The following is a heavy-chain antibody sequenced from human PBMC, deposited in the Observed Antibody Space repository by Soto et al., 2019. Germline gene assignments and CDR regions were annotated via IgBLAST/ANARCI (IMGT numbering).Heavy chain of an antibody. CDR3: ARDRPGRYYDSSGIDY. V-gene: IGHV4-59*01. D-gene: IGHD3-22*01. CDR1: GGSISSYY. Sequence: PSETLSLTCTVSGGSISSYYWSWIRQPPGKGLEWIGYIYYSGSTNYNPSLKSRVTISVDTSKNQFSLRLSSVTAADTAVYYCARDRPGRYYDSSGIDYWGQGTLVTVSS. CDR2: IYYSGST. J-gene: IGHJ4*02.